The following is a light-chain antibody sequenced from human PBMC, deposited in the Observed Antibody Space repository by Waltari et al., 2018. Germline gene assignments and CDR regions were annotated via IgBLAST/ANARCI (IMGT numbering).Light chain of an antibody. CDR3: SSYTSSSKMV. J-gene: IGLJ2*01. V-gene: IGLV2-14*01. CDR2: DVS. CDR1: SSDVGGYNY. Sequence: QSALTQPASVSGSPGQSITISCTGTSSDVGGYNYVSWYQPHPGKAPKLMIYDVSKRSSGVSNRFSGSKSGNTASLTISGLQAEDEADYYCSSYTSSSKMVFGGGTKLTVL.